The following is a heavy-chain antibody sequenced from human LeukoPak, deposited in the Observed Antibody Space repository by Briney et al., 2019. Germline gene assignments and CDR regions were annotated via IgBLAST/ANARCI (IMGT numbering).Heavy chain of an antibody. J-gene: IGHJ4*02. V-gene: IGHV4-61*02. CDR3: ASEVGAAAKFRFDY. CDR1: GGSINTNTFF. Sequence: SESLSLTCGVSGGSINTNTFFWGWIRQPPGKGLEWIGRIYTSGSTNYNPSLESRITISVDTSKNQFSLKLNSVTAADTAVYYCASEVGAAAKFRFDYWGQGTLVTVSS. CDR2: IYTSGST. D-gene: IGHD6-13*01.